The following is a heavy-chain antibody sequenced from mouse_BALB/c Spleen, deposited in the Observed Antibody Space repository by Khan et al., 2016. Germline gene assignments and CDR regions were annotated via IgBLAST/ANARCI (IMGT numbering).Heavy chain of an antibody. J-gene: IGHJ4*01. CDR3: ASSTQSFYAMDY. CDR1: GYSFTSYY. D-gene: IGHD1-1*01. CDR2: IDPFNGGT. V-gene: IGHV1S135*01. Sequence: LQQSGPELMKPGASVKISCKASGYSFTSYYMHWVKQSHGKSLEWIGYIDPFNGGTSYNQKFKGKATLTVDKSSSTAYMHLSSLTSEDSAVXYCASSTQSFYAMDYWGQGTSVTVSS.